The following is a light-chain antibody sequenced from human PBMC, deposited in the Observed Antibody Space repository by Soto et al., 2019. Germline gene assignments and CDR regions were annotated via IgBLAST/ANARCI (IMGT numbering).Light chain of an antibody. CDR1: SYNIGKNL. Sequence: QSVLTQPPSASGTPGQRVTISCSGGSYNIGKNLVYWYQQRPVTAPKLLIFKSNARPPRIPDRFSGSNSGSSASLAISGLRSEDEADYVCAAWDDSLSAWVFGGGTKLTVL. CDR3: AAWDDSLSAWV. J-gene: IGLJ3*02. CDR2: KSN. V-gene: IGLV1-47*01.